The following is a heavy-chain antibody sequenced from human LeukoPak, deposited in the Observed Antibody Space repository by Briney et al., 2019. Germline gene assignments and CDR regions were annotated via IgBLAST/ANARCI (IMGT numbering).Heavy chain of an antibody. V-gene: IGHV4-34*01. CDR2: INHSGST. J-gene: IGHJ4*02. D-gene: IGHD3-10*01. CDR1: GGSFSGYY. Sequence: SETLSLTCAVYGGSFSGYYWSWIRQPPGKGLEWIGEINHSGSTNHNPSLKSRVTISVDTSKNQFSLKLSSVTAADTALYYCARHGSGHDYWGQGTLVTVSS. CDR3: ARHGSGHDY.